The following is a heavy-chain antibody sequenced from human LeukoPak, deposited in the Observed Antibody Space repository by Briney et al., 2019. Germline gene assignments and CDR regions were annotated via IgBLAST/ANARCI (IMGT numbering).Heavy chain of an antibody. CDR2: IYSSGST. Sequence: PSETLSLTCSVSGGXLSGYYCTWIRQPAGKGQEWLGCIYSSGSTNYNPSMNSRVIMSIDTSNNQFSLKMRSVTAADTAVYYCAREGQDHYDSSGHRNWFDPWGQGTLVTVSS. V-gene: IGHV4-4*07. J-gene: IGHJ5*02. D-gene: IGHD3-22*01. CDR3: AREGQDHYDSSGHRNWFDP. CDR1: GGXLSGYY.